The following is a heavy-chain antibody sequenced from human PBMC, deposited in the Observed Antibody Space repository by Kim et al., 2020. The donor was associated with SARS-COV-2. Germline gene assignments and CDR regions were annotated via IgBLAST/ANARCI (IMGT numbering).Heavy chain of an antibody. CDR3: AKPNSPGGRQPEPPYGMDV. J-gene: IGHJ6*02. D-gene: IGHD3-16*01. Sequence: GGSLRLSCAASGFTFSSYAMSWVRQAPGKGLEWVSAISGSGGSTYYADSVKGRFTISRDNSKNTLYLQMNSLRAEDTAVYYCAKPNSPGGRQPEPPYGMDVWGQGTTVTVSS. CDR1: GFTFSSYA. V-gene: IGHV3-23*01. CDR2: ISGSGGST.